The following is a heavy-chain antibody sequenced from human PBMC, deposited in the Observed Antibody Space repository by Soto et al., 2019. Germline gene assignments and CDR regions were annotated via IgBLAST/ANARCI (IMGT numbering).Heavy chain of an antibody. CDR1: GYTFTDYY. V-gene: IGHV1-2*02. D-gene: IGHD6-19*01. CDR2: INPNRGGT. CDR3: ARDQSPSSGWPGMDV. Sequence: QVQLVQSGAEVKKPGASVKVSCKASGYTFTDYYMHWVRQAPGQGLEWMGWINPNRGGTNYAQKFQGRVTMTRDTSISTTYMELNRLRSDDTAVYYCARDQSPSSGWPGMDVWGQGTTVTVAS. J-gene: IGHJ6*02.